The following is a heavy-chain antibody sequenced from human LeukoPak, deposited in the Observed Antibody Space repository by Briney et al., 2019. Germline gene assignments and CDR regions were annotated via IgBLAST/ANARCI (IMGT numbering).Heavy chain of an antibody. V-gene: IGHV1-69*06. CDR2: IIPIFGTA. CDR1: GGTFTNYA. D-gene: IGHD3-10*01. Sequence: ASVKVSCKASGGTFTNYAINWVRQAPGQGLEWMGGIIPIFGTANYAQKFQGRVTITADKFTSTAYMELSSLRSEDTAVYYCARGEAVYYYALGTIWFDPWGQGTLVTVSS. J-gene: IGHJ5*02. CDR3: ARGEAVYYYALGTIWFDP.